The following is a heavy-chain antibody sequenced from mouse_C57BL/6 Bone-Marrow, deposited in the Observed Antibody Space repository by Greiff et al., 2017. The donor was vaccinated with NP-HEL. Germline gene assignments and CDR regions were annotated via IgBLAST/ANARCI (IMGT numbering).Heavy chain of an antibody. CDR1: GYAFSSSW. D-gene: IGHD4-1*01. J-gene: IGHJ2*01. Sequence: VKLQESGPELVKPGASVKISCKASGYAFSSSWMNWVKQRPGKGLEWIGRIYPGDGDTNYNGKFKGKATLTADKSSSTAYMQLSSLTSEDSAVYFCARHKELTGTKDYWGQGTTLTVSS. V-gene: IGHV1-82*01. CDR3: ARHKELTGTKDY. CDR2: IYPGDGDT.